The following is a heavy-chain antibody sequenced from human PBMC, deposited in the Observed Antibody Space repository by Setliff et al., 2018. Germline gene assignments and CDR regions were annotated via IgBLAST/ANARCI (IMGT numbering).Heavy chain of an antibody. Sequence: GASVKVSCKASGYTFTNYGITWVRQAPGQGLEWMGWISAYSGNTKYAQKLQGRVTMTTDTSTTTAYLELRSLRSDDTAVYYCARSIALFGVDVVSCYFDHWGQGTLVTVSS. CDR2: ISAYSGNT. J-gene: IGHJ4*02. CDR3: ARSIALFGVDVVSCYFDH. V-gene: IGHV1-18*01. D-gene: IGHD3-3*01. CDR1: GYTFTNYG.